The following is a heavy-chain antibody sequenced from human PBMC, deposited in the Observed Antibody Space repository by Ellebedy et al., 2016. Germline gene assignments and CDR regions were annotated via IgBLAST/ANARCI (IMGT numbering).Heavy chain of an antibody. CDR3: TRDVAYEFDDY. J-gene: IGHJ4*01. V-gene: IGHV3-74*01. Sequence: GGSLRLSCTASGFTFSSYVMHWIRQAPGRGLEWISRISHDATVTTYADSVKGRFAVSRDNARNILYLQMNSLTPEDTGVYYCTRDVAYEFDDYWGHGILVTVSS. D-gene: IGHD3-22*01. CDR1: GFTFSSYV. CDR2: ISHDATVT.